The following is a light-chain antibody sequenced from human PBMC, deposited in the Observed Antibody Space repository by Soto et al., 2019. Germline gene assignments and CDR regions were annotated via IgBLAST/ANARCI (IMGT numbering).Light chain of an antibody. Sequence: EIVMTQSPATLSVSPGERATLFCRASQSVSSYVAWYQQKPGQAPRFLIYDASNRATGIPARFSGSGSGTDFTLTISSLEPEDFAVYYCQQRSNWPITFGQGTRLEIK. J-gene: IGKJ5*01. CDR3: QQRSNWPIT. V-gene: IGKV3-11*01. CDR2: DAS. CDR1: QSVSSY.